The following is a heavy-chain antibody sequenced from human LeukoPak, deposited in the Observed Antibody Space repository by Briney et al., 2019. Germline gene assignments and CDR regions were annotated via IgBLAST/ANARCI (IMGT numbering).Heavy chain of an antibody. D-gene: IGHD3-10*01. Sequence: GASVKVSCKASGYTFTGYYMHWVRQAPGQGLEWMGWINPNSGGTNYAQKFQGRVTMTRDTSTSTAYMELSRLRSDDTAVYYCARGPFITMVRGPIDYWGQGTLVTVSA. CDR1: GYTFTGYY. V-gene: IGHV1-2*02. CDR2: INPNSGGT. CDR3: ARGPFITMVRGPIDY. J-gene: IGHJ4*02.